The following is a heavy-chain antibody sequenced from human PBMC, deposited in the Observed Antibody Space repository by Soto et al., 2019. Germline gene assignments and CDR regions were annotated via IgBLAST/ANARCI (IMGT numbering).Heavy chain of an antibody. CDR2: IKQDGSEK. Sequence: EVQLVESGGGLVQPGGSLRLSCAASGFTFSSYWMSWVRQAPGKGLEWVANIKQDGSEKYYVDSVKGRFTISRDNAKNSLYLQMNSLRAEDTAVYYCARVDCSSTSCSSYYYYGMDVWGQGTTVTVSS. CDR3: ARVDCSSTSCSSYYYYGMDV. D-gene: IGHD2-2*01. J-gene: IGHJ6*02. V-gene: IGHV3-7*04. CDR1: GFTFSSYW.